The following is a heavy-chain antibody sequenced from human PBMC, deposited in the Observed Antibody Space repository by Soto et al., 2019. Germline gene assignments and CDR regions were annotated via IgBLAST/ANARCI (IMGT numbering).Heavy chain of an antibody. V-gene: IGHV3-21*06. D-gene: IGHD3-10*01. CDR3: ARESGDLTSNFDY. Sequence: GGSLRLSCAASGFTFTRYSMNWVRQAPGKGLEWVSSISSTTNYIYYGDSMKGRFTISRDNAKNSLYLEMNSLRAEDTAVYYCARESGDLTSNFDYWGQGTLVTVSS. CDR1: GFTFTRYS. CDR2: ISSTTNYI. J-gene: IGHJ4*02.